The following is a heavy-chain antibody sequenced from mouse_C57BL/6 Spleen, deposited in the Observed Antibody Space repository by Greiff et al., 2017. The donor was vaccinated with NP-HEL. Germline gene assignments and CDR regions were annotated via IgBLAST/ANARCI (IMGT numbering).Heavy chain of an antibody. V-gene: IGHV5-9-1*02. J-gene: IGHJ4*01. CDR3: TRDLGPYYYAMDY. D-gene: IGHD4-1*01. CDR1: GFTFSSYA. CDR2: ISSGGDYI. Sequence: DVQLVESGEGLVKPGGSLKLSCAASGFTFSSYAMSWVRQTPEKRLEWVAYISSGGDYIYYADTVKGRFTISRDNARNTLYLQMSSLKSEDTAMYYCTRDLGPYYYAMDYWGQGTSVTVSS.